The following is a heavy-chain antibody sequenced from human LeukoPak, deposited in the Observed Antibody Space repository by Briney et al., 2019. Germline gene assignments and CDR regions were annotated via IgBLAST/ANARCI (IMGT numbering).Heavy chain of an antibody. D-gene: IGHD3-10*01. J-gene: IGHJ4*02. CDR1: GYTFTGYY. CDR2: INPNSGGT. CDR3: ARAKDGSGRGLYYFDY. V-gene: IGHV1-2*02. Sequence: ASVKVSCKASGYTFTGYYMHWVRQAPGQGLGWMGWINPNSGGTNYAQKFQGRVTMTRDTSISTAYMELSRLRSDDTAVYYCARAKDGSGRGLYYFDYWGQGTLVTVSS.